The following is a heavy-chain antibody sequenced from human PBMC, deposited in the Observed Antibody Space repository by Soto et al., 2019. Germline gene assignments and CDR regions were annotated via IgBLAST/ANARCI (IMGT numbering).Heavy chain of an antibody. CDR2: IYHSGST. D-gene: IGHD3-22*01. CDR3: AREDYYDSSDDTGY. J-gene: IGHJ4*02. CDR1: GGSISSSNW. V-gene: IGHV4-4*02. Sequence: SETLSLTCAVSGGSISSSNWWSWVRQPPGKGLEWIGEIYHSGSTNYNPSLKSRVTISVDKSKNQFSLKLSSVTAADTAVYYCAREDYYDSSDDTGYWGQGTLVTVSS.